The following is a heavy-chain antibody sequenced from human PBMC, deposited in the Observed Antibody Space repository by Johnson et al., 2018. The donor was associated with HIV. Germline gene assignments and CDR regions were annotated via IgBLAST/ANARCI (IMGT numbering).Heavy chain of an antibody. Sequence: QVQLVESGGGVVQPGRSLRLSCAASGFTFSSYAMHWVRQAPGKGLEWVSVIYSGGDTYYADSMRGRLTISRDKSKNTVYLQMNSLRAEDTTVYYCARAEPWDRRHYAFDIWGQGTVVTVSS. D-gene: IGHD1-1*01. V-gene: IGHV3-NL1*01. J-gene: IGHJ3*02. CDR3: ARAEPWDRRHYAFDI. CDR2: IYSGGDT. CDR1: GFTFSSYA.